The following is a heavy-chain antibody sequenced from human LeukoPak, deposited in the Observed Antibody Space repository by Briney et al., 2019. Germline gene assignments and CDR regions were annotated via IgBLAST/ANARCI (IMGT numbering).Heavy chain of an antibody. CDR2: IYYSGST. CDR3: ARELDLDY. V-gene: IGHV4-59*12. J-gene: IGHJ4*02. D-gene: IGHD1-1*01. Sequence: PSETLSLTCTVSGGSISSYYWSWIRQPPGKGLEWIGYIYYSGSTNYNPSLKSRVTISVDTSKNQFSLKLSSVTAADTAVYYCARELDLDYWGQGTLVTASS. CDR1: GGSISSYY.